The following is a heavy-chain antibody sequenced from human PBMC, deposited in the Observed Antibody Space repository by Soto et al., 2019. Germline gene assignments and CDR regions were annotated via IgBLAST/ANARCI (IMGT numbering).Heavy chain of an antibody. V-gene: IGHV1-69*01. J-gene: IGHJ6*02. CDR1: GGTFSSYA. CDR3: ASRRLLDDFWSGYYYYYGMDV. Sequence: QVQLVQSGAEVKKPGSSVKVSCKASGGTFSSYAISWVRQAPGQGLEWMGGIIPIFGTAHYAQKFQGRVTITADESTSTAYMELSSLRSEDTAVYYCASRRLLDDFWSGYYYYYGMDVWGQGTTVTVSS. D-gene: IGHD3-3*01. CDR2: IIPIFGTA.